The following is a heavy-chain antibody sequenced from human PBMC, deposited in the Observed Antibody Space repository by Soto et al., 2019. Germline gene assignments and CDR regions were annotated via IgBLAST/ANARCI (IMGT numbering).Heavy chain of an antibody. CDR3: AQTVRECSGGSCYSGYFQH. J-gene: IGHJ1*01. Sequence: EVQVLESGGGLVQPGGSLRLSCAASGFTFSSYAMSWVRQAPGKGLEWVSGISGSGGSTYFADSVKGRFNISRDNSKNTVYQQMNSLRAEDTAVYYCAQTVRECSGGSCYSGYFQHWGQGTLVTVSS. CDR2: ISGSGGST. V-gene: IGHV3-23*01. D-gene: IGHD2-15*01. CDR1: GFTFSSYA.